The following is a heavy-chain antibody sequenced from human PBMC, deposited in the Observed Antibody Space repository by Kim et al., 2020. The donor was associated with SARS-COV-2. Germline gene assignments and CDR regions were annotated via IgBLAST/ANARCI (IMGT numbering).Heavy chain of an antibody. D-gene: IGHD6-6*01. V-gene: IGHV3-30*04. CDR2: ISYDGSNK. J-gene: IGHJ5*02. CDR1: GFTFSSYA. Sequence: GGSLRLSCAASGFTFSSYAMHWVRQAPGKGLEWVAVISYDGSNKYYADSVKGRFTISRDNSKNTLYLQMNSLRAEDTAVYYCASSDSSSNWFDPWGQGTL. CDR3: ASSDSSSNWFDP.